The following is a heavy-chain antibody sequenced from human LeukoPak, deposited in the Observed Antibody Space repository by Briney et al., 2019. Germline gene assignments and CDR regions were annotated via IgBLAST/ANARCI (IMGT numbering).Heavy chain of an antibody. V-gene: IGHV1-8*01. Sequence: ASVKASCKASGYTFTSYDINWVRQATGQGLEWMGWMNPNSGNTGYAQKFQGRVTMTRNTSISTAYMELSSLRSEDMAVYYCARGGRWLQHFDYWGQGTLVIVSS. CDR3: ARGGRWLQHFDY. J-gene: IGHJ4*02. D-gene: IGHD5-24*01. CDR2: MNPNSGNT. CDR1: GYTFTSYD.